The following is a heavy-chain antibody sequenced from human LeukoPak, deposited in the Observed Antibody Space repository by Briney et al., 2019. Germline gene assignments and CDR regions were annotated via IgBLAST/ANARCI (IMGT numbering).Heavy chain of an antibody. V-gene: IGHV3-23*01. Sequence: GGSLRLSCAASGFTFTSYAMNWVRQAPGKGLEWVSTISGSGSSTYYVDSVKGRFTISRDNSKNTLYLQMNSLRAEDTAVYYCAKAVTGTHFDYWGQGTLVTVSS. D-gene: IGHD7-27*01. CDR1: GFTFTSYA. J-gene: IGHJ4*02. CDR2: ISGSGSST. CDR3: AKAVTGTHFDY.